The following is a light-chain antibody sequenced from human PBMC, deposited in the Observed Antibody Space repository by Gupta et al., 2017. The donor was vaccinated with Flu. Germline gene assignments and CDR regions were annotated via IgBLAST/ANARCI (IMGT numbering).Light chain of an antibody. V-gene: IGLV4-69*01. J-gene: IGLJ3*02. CDR1: SGHSTYG. CDR3: QAWGTGVRV. Sequence: QLVLTQSPSASASLGASVKLTCTLNSGHSTYGIAWHQQRPEKGPRFLMKVNSDGSHSKGDGIPDRFSASGSGAARYLTIPYVQAEDDDYYFCQAWGTGVRVFGGGTKVTVL. CDR2: VNSDGSH.